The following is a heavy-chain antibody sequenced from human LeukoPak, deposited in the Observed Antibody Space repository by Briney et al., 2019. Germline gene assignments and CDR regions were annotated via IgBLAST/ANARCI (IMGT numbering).Heavy chain of an antibody. CDR1: GFTFSSYG. CDR2: ISYDGSNK. CDR3: AKDPSNFPYCGGDCYAFDI. Sequence: GGSLRLSCAASGFTFSSYGMHWVRQAPGKGLEWVAVISYDGSNKYYADSVKGRFTISRDNSKNTLYLQMNSLRAEDTAVYYCAKDPSNFPYCGGDCYAFDIWGQGTMVTVSS. J-gene: IGHJ3*02. D-gene: IGHD2-21*02. V-gene: IGHV3-30*18.